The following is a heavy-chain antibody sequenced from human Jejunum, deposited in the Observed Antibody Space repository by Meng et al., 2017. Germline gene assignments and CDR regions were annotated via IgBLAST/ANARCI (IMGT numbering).Heavy chain of an antibody. CDR3: ARGGYYSFGY. CDR1: CGSSSSVYW. Sequence: VHWEGSGPGMVKPSRTLSRPCAGVCGSSSSVYWWTWVRQAKGKGLVWIGEIYHSGSNNYNLSLKSRVTISVDKSKNQFSLKLTSVTAADTAVYYCARGGYYSFGYWGQGTLVTVSS. CDR2: IYHSGSN. J-gene: IGHJ4*02. V-gene: IGHV4-4*02. D-gene: IGHD5-18*01.